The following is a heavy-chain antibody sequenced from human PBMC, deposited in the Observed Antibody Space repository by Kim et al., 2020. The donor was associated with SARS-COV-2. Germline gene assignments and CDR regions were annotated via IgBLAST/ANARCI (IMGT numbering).Heavy chain of an antibody. CDR2: ICYSGST. Sequence: SETLSLTCTVSGGSISSGGYYWSWIRQHPGKGLEWIGYICYSGSTYYNPSLKSRVTISVDTSKNQFSLKLSSVTAADTAVYYCAREGDGDARYYYGMDVWGQGTTVTVSS. CDR1: GGSISSGGYY. D-gene: IGHD4-17*01. CDR3: AREGDGDARYYYGMDV. J-gene: IGHJ6*02. V-gene: IGHV4-31*03.